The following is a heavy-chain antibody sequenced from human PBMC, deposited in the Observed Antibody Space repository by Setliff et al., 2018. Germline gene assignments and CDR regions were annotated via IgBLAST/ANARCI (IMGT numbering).Heavy chain of an antibody. V-gene: IGHV3-7*01. CDR1: GLTFSNCW. D-gene: IGHD3-10*01. CDR3: FGAGTCSY. Sequence: GGSLRLSCTASGLTFSNCWVSWVRQAPGKGLEWLASINPHASEKYYVDSVKGRFTISRDNAKNSLSLQMNSLRTEDTAVYYCFGAGTCSYWGQGTLVTVSS. J-gene: IGHJ4*02. CDR2: INPHASEK.